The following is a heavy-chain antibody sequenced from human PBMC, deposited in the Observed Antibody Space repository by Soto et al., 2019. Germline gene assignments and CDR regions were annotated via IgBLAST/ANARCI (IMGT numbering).Heavy chain of an antibody. CDR1: GGSFSGYY. CDR2: INHSGST. CDR3: ARGSGYSYGYYYYYGMDV. Sequence: PSETLSLTCAVYGGSFSGYYWSWIRQPPGKGLEWIGEINHSGSTNYNPSLKSRVTISVDTSKNQFSLKLSSVTAADTAVYYCARGSGYSYGYYYYYGMDVWGQGTTVTVSS. D-gene: IGHD5-18*01. V-gene: IGHV4-34*01. J-gene: IGHJ6*02.